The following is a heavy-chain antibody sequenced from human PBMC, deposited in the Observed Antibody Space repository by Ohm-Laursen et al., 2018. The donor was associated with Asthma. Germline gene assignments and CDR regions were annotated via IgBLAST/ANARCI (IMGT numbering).Heavy chain of an antibody. D-gene: IGHD5-24*01. Sequence: GSLRLSCTASGYTFSRYSIHWVRQIPGKGLEWVASISTASSFIYYADSVRGRFTTSRDNARNLVFLQMDSLRAEDTAVYYCARGNLEGLQWGQGTLVTVSS. CDR2: ISTASSFI. V-gene: IGHV3-21*01. CDR3: ARGNLEGLQ. CDR1: GYTFSRYS. J-gene: IGHJ4*02.